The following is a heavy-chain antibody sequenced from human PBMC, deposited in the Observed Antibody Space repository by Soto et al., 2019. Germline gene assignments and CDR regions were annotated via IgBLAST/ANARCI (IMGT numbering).Heavy chain of an antibody. CDR2: IYPGDSDT. CDR1: ENTFSTHL. CDR3: ATLNYHRSDSADDS. J-gene: IGHJ4*02. D-gene: IGHD2-21*01. V-gene: IGHV5-51*01. Sequence: PGESLKISCKGSENTFSTHLIGCVSQMPGKGLEWMGIIYPGDSDTKYGPSLEGQVTISADKSISTAYLQWRSLKASDTAMYYCATLNYHRSDSADDSWGQGTLVT.